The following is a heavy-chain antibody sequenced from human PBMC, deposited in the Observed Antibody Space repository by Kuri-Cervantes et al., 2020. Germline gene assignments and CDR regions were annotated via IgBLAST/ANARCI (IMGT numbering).Heavy chain of an antibody. CDR1: GFTFSDYY. CDR3: ARPHSSGWYGAFDY. V-gene: IGHV3-20*04. J-gene: IGHJ4*02. Sequence: GESLKISCAATGFTFSDYYMNWIRQAPGKGLEWVSGINWNGGITAYVDSVKGRFTISRDNAKNSLYLQMDGLRPEDTGLYYCARPHSSGWYGAFDYWGQGTLVTVSS. D-gene: IGHD6-19*01. CDR2: INWNGGIT.